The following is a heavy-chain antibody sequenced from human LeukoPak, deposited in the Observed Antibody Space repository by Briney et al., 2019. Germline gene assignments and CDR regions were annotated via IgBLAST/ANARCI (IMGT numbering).Heavy chain of an antibody. J-gene: IGHJ4*02. D-gene: IGHD5-24*01. CDR1: GGSFSGYY. CDR3: ATTRRDGYNRRGYYFDY. CDR2: INHSGST. V-gene: IGHV4-34*01. Sequence: SETLSLTCAVYGGSFSGYYWSWIRQPPGKGLEWIGEINHSGSTNYNPSLKSRVTISVETSKNQFSLKLSSVTAADTAVYYCATTRRDGYNRRGYYFDYWGQGTLVTVSS.